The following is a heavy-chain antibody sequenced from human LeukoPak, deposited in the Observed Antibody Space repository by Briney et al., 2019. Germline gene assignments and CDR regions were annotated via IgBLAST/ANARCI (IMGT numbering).Heavy chain of an antibody. Sequence: ASVKVSCKASGYTFASYGISWVRQATGQGLEWMGWMNPNSGNTGYAQKFQGRVTMTRNTSISTAYMELSSLRSEDTAVYYCARDNGGTAMAYYYYYYMDVWGKGTTVTISS. J-gene: IGHJ6*03. V-gene: IGHV1-8*02. CDR3: ARDNGGTAMAYYYYYYMDV. D-gene: IGHD5-18*01. CDR2: MNPNSGNT. CDR1: GYTFASYG.